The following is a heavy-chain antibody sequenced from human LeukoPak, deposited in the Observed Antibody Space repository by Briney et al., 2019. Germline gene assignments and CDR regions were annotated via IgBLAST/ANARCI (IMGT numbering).Heavy chain of an antibody. D-gene: IGHD1-1*01. CDR1: GFTFSNYA. CDR2: ISGGSGKT. J-gene: IGHJ4*02. Sequence: PGGSLRLSCAVSGFTFSNYAMSWVRQAPGKGLEWVSTISGGSGKTYYTDSVKGRFTISRDHSENTLYLQMSSLRAEDTAVYYCASREPAGIWGQGTLVTVSS. CDR3: ASREPAGI. V-gene: IGHV3-23*01.